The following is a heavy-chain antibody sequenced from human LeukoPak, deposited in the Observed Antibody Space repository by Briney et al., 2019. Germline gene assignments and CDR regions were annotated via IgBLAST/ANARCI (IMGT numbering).Heavy chain of an antibody. CDR3: ARDRRGGTGTTSDWYFDL. V-gene: IGHV3-21*01. CDR1: GFAFSSYS. D-gene: IGHD1-7*01. J-gene: IGHJ2*01. Sequence: PGGSLRLSCAASGFAFSSYSMNWVRQAPGKGLEWVSSISSSSYIYYADSVKGRFTISRDNAKNSLYLQMNSLRAEDTAVYYCARDRRGGTGTTSDWYFDLWGRGTLVTVSS. CDR2: ISSSSYI.